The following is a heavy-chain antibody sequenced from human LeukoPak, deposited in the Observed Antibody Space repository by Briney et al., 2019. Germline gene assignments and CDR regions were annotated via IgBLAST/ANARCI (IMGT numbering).Heavy chain of an antibody. Sequence: GGSLRLSCAGSGFTFGGYGIHWFRQTPGKGLEWVAVIAYDGSRAFYADSVKGRFTISRDNSKNTMSVQMDDLRAEDTAVYYCTRYNNDHFDYWGQGTLVTVSS. CDR2: IAYDGSRA. CDR3: TRYNNDHFDY. D-gene: IGHD1-14*01. J-gene: IGHJ4*02. V-gene: IGHV3-33*01. CDR1: GFTFGGYG.